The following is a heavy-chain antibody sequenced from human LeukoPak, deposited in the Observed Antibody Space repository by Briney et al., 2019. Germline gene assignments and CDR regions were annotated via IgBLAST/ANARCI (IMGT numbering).Heavy chain of an antibody. V-gene: IGHV4-59*08. J-gene: IGHJ4*02. Sequence: SETLSLTCTVSGGSISTYYWTWIRQPPGKGLEWIGYISYSGSTNYNPSLKSRVTFSVDTSKNQFSLKLSSVTAADTAVYYCARLRDDYVWGSYPGYYFDYWGQGNLVTVSS. CDR3: ARLRDDYVWGSYPGYYFDY. D-gene: IGHD3-16*02. CDR2: ISYSGST. CDR1: GGSISTYY.